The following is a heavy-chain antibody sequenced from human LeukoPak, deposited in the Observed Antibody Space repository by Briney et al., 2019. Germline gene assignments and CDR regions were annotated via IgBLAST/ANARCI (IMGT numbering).Heavy chain of an antibody. V-gene: IGHV1-18*01. Sequence: ECIGCISSYNCNTTYAQKLQGRVTMTTGTSTSTAYMELRSLRSDDTAVYYCARDSSGFIWDWGQGTLVTVSS. CDR2: ISSYNCNT. D-gene: IGHD3-22*01. J-gene: IGHJ4*02. CDR3: ARDSSGFIWD.